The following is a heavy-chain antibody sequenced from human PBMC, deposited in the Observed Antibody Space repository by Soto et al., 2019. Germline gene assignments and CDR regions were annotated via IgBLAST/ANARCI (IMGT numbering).Heavy chain of an antibody. V-gene: IGHV3-66*01. CDR3: ARDIVVVPAAMILRYYYYGMDV. Sequence: GGSLRLSCAASGFTVSSNYMSWVRQAPGKGLEWVSVIYSGGSTYYADSVKGRFTISRDNSKNTLYLQMNSLRAEDTAVYYCARDIVVVPAAMILRYYYYGMDVWGQGTTVTVSS. CDR2: IYSGGST. J-gene: IGHJ6*02. CDR1: GFTVSSNY. D-gene: IGHD2-2*01.